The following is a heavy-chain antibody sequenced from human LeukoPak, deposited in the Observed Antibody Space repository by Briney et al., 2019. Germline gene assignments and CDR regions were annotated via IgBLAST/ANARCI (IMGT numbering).Heavy chain of an antibody. CDR3: ARSHYGMDV. Sequence: RGESLKISCKGSRYRFSSYWISWVRQMPGKGLEWMGRIDPSDSYTNYSPSFQGHVTISADKSISTAYLQWSSLKASDTAMYYCARSHYGMDVWGQGTTVTVSS. J-gene: IGHJ6*02. CDR1: RYRFSSYW. V-gene: IGHV5-10-1*01. CDR2: IDPSDSYT.